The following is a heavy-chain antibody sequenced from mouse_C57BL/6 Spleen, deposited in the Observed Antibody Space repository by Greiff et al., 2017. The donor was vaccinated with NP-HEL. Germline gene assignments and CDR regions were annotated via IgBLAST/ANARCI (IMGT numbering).Heavy chain of an antibody. D-gene: IGHD1-1*01. CDR3: ARGITTVGFDY. CDR2: INPGSGGT. V-gene: IGHV1-54*01. J-gene: IGHJ2*01. Sequence: VQLQQSGAELVRPGPSVKVSCKASGYAFTNYLIEWVKQRPGQGLEWIGVINPGSGGTNYNEKFKGKATLTADKSSSTAYMQLSSLTSEDSAVYFCARGITTVGFDYWGQGTTLTVSS. CDR1: GYAFTNYL.